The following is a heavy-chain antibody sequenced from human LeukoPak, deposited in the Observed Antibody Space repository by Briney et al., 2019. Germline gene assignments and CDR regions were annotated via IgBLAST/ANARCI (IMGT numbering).Heavy chain of an antibody. CDR2: ISSNGGST. V-gene: IGHV3-64*01. D-gene: IGHD2/OR15-2a*01. Sequence: GGSLRLSCAASGFTFSSYAMHWVRQAPGKGLEYVSAISSNGGSTYYANSVKGRFTISRDNSKNTLYLQMGSLRAEDMAVYYCARDLWSQVNYWGQGTLVTVSS. CDR3: ARDLWSQVNY. CDR1: GFTFSSYA. J-gene: IGHJ4*02.